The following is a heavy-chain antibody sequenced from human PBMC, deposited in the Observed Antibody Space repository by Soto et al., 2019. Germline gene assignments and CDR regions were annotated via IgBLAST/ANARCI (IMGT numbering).Heavy chain of an antibody. CDR3: ATYHYGDYVAFDI. J-gene: IGHJ3*02. V-gene: IGHV5-10-1*01. CDR1: GYSFTSYW. CDR2: VDPSDSYT. D-gene: IGHD4-17*01. Sequence: PGESLKISCKGSGYSFTSYWISWVRQMPGKGLEWMGRVDPSDSYTNYSPSFQGHVTISAVKSISTAYLQWSSLKASDTAMYYCATYHYGDYVAFDIWGQGTMVTVSS.